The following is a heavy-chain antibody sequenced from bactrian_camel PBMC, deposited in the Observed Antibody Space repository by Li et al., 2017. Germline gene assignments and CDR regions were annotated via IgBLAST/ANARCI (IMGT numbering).Heavy chain of an antibody. CDR3: ATRPSCWVAPPEEYRY. D-gene: IGHD4*01. CDR1: GDSTSSNC. J-gene: IGHJ4*01. Sequence: QLVESGGGSVQAGGSLTLTCAASGDSTSSNCMAWFRQAPGKERERVAGFYRAGGSTVYAESVKGRFTITQDNAGVSVSLRMNSLKPEDTGMYFCATRPSCWVAPPEEYRYWGQGTQVTVS. V-gene: IGHV3S25*01. CDR2: FYRAGGST.